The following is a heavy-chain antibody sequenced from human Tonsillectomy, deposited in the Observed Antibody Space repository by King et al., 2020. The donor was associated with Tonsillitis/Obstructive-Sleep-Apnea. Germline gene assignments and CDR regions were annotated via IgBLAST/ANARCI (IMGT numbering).Heavy chain of an antibody. CDR2: ISSSGSTI. D-gene: IGHD2-15*01. CDR1: GFTFFSYS. Sequence: VQLVESGGGLVQPGGSLRLSCAASGFTFFSYSMNWVRQAPGTGLEWVSYISSSGSTIYYADSVKGRFTISRDNAKNSLYLQMNSLGDEDTAVYYCARSGYSFPFDYWGQGTLVTVSS. J-gene: IGHJ4*02. V-gene: IGHV3-48*02. CDR3: ARSGYSFPFDY.